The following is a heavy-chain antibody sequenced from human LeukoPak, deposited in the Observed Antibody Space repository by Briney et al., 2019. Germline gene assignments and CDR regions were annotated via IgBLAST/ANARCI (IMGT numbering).Heavy chain of an antibody. D-gene: IGHD6-13*01. CDR1: GGSISSYY. J-gene: IGHJ4*02. CDR3: ARMEAAADYCFDY. CDR2: IYYSGST. Sequence: SETLSVTCTVSGGSISSYYWSWIRQPPGKGLEWIGYIYYSGSTNYNPSLKSRVTISVDTSKNQFSLKLSSVTAADTAVYYCARMEAAADYCFDYWGQGTLVTVSS. V-gene: IGHV4-59*01.